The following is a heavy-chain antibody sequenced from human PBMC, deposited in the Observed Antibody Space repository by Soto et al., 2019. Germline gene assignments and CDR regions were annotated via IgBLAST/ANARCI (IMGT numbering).Heavy chain of an antibody. CDR1: GFTFSSYA. J-gene: IGHJ3*02. CDR3: AKEGPLLWFGGRGAFDI. Sequence: PGGSLRLSCAASGFTFSSYAMSWVRQAPGKGLEWVSAISGSGGSTYYAGSVKGRFTISRDNSKNTLYLQMNSLRAEDTAVYYCAKEGPLLWFGGRGAFDIWGQGTMVTVSS. CDR2: ISGSGGST. D-gene: IGHD3-10*01. V-gene: IGHV3-23*01.